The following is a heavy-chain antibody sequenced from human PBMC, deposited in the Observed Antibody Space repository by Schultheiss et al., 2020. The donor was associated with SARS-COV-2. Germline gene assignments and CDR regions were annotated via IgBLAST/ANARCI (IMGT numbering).Heavy chain of an antibody. CDR2: IYYSGST. CDR3: ARGGISAFDY. Sequence: SQTLSLTCAVYGGSFSGYYWSWIRQPPGKGLEWIGYIYYSGSTNYNPSLKSRVTISVDTSKNQFSLKLSSVTAADTAVYYCARGGISAFDYWGQGTLVTVSS. J-gene: IGHJ4*02. D-gene: IGHD2-8*02. V-gene: IGHV4-59*01. CDR1: GGSFSGYY.